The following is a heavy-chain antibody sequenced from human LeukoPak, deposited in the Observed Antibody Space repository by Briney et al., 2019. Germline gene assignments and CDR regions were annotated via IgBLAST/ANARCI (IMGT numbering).Heavy chain of an antibody. J-gene: IGHJ4*02. CDR3: APLPPVWGSYRSTFDY. CDR1: GFTFSSYA. D-gene: IGHD3-16*02. Sequence: GGSLRLSCAASGFTFSSYAMSCVRQAPGKGLEWVSAISGSGGSTYYADSVKGRFTISRDNSKNTLYLQMNSLRAEDTAVYYCAPLPPVWGSYRSTFDYWGQGTLVTVSS. V-gene: IGHV3-23*01. CDR2: ISGSGGST.